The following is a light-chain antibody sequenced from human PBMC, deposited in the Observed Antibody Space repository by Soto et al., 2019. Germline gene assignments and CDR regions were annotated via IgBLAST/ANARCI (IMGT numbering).Light chain of an antibody. V-gene: IGKV3-11*01. Sequence: EIVLTQSPATLSLFRWEIATLSCRASQSVSSDLAWYQQKPGQAPRLLIYDASNRATGIPARFSGSGSGTDFTLTISSLEPEDFAVYYCQQRSNWPPITFGQGTRLEI. CDR1: QSVSSD. CDR2: DAS. J-gene: IGKJ5*01. CDR3: QQRSNWPPIT.